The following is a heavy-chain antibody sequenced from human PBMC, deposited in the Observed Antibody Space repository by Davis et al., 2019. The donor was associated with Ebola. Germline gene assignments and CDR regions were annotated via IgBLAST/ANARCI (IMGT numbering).Heavy chain of an antibody. V-gene: IGHV1-2*06. D-gene: IGHD6-13*01. CDR3: ARDGQQQLLVDTWFDP. CDR2: INPNSGGT. J-gene: IGHJ5*02. CDR1: GYTFTDYY. Sequence: AASVKVSCKASGYTFTDYYMHWVRQAPGQGLEWMGRINPNSGGTNYAQKFQGRVTMTRDSSIDTAYMELASLRFDDTAVYYCARDGQQQLLVDTWFDPWGQGTLVTVSS.